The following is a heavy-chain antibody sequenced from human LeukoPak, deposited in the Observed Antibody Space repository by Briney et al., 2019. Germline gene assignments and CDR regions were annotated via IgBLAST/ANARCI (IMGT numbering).Heavy chain of an antibody. J-gene: IGHJ4*02. CDR3: TTDLRGSGSYDDY. D-gene: IGHD3-10*01. V-gene: IGHV3-15*01. CDR1: GFTFSSYS. Sequence: GGSLRLSCAASGFTFSSYSMNWVRQAPGKGLEWVGRIKSKTDGGTTDYAAPVKGRFTISRDDSKNTLYLQMNSLKTEDTAVYYCTTDLRGSGSYDDYWGQGTLVTVSS. CDR2: IKSKTDGGTT.